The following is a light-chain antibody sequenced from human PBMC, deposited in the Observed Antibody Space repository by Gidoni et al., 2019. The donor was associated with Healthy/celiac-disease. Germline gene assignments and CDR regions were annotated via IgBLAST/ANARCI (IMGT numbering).Light chain of an antibody. CDR2: EVS. V-gene: IGLV2-14*01. Sequence: ALPQPASVSGSPGQSLAISCTGTSSNVVAYNHVSCYHTHTGKAPKLMIYEVSNRPADVSNLFSGSKSGNTTSLTISRLQTEDDADYYSSSYTSCSAPYVNGTGTKVTVL. J-gene: IGLJ1*01. CDR1: SSNVVAYNH. CDR3: SSYTSCSAPYV.